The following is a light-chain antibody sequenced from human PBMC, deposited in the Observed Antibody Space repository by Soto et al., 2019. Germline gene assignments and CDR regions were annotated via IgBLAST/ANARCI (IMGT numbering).Light chain of an antibody. CDR3: QQRSNWPPTWT. CDR2: DAS. CDR1: QSVGSY. J-gene: IGKJ1*01. Sequence: ETVLTQSPVTLSLSPGESATLSCRAIQSVGSYLAWYQHKPGQAPRLLIYDASNGATGIPARFSGSGSGTDVTLPISSLEPEDFAVYYCQQRSNWPPTWTFGQGTKVDVK. V-gene: IGKV3-11*01.